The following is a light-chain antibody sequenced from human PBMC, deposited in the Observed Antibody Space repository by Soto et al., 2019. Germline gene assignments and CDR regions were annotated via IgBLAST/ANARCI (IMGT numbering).Light chain of an antibody. J-gene: IGLJ3*02. Sequence: QSVLTQPPSASGSPGQRVTISCSGSSSNIGSNYVYWYQQLPVTAPKLLLYRNNQRPSGVPDRFSGSKSGTAASLAISWCRSEDEDDYYCASWDDSLSGRVFGGGTKLTVL. CDR2: RNN. CDR1: SSNIGSNY. V-gene: IGLV1-47*01. CDR3: ASWDDSLSGRV.